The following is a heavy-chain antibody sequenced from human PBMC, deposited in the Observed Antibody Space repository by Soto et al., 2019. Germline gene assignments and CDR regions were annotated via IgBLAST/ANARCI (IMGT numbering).Heavy chain of an antibody. CDR3: ARGIVVVPAAMKGVENWFDP. J-gene: IGHJ5*02. CDR2: IYYSGST. V-gene: IGHV4-31*03. CDR1: GGSISSGGYY. Sequence: SETLSLTCTVSGGSISSGGYYWSWIRQHPGKGLEWIGYIYYSGSTYYNPSLKSRVTISVDTSKNQFSLKLSSVTAADTAVYYCARGIVVVPAAMKGVENWFDPWGQGTLVTVSS. D-gene: IGHD2-2*01.